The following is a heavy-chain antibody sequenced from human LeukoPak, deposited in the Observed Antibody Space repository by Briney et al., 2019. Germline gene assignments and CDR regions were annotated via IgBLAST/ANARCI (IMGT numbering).Heavy chain of an antibody. D-gene: IGHD3-10*01. CDR1: GFTFSSYA. V-gene: IGHV3-23*01. CDR3: AKSRRFYYYGSGSSDY. Sequence: GGSLRLSCAASGFTFSSYAMSWVRQAPGKGLEWVSAIGGSGGSTYYADSVKGRFTISRDNSKNTLYLQMNSLRAEDTAVYYCAKSRRFYYYGSGSSDYWGQGTLVTVSS. CDR2: IGGSGGST. J-gene: IGHJ4*02.